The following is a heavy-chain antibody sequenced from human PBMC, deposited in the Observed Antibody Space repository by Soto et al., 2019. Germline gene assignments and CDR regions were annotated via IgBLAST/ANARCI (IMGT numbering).Heavy chain of an antibody. CDR2: IGTAGDT. CDR1: GFTFSSYD. CDR3: ARAKGDSGAFDI. V-gene: IGHV3-13*01. Sequence: EVQLVESGGGLVQPGGSLRLSCAASGFTFSSYDMHWVRQATGKGLEWVSAIGTAGDTYYPGSVKGRFTISRENAKNSLYLQMNSMRAGDTAVYYCARAKGDSGAFDIWGQGTMVTDSS. J-gene: IGHJ3*02. D-gene: IGHD2-21*02.